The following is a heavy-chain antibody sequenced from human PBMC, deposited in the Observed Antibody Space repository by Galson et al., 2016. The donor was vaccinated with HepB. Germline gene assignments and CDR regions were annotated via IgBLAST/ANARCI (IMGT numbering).Heavy chain of an antibody. J-gene: IGHJ6*02. CDR1: GFTFRSYG. V-gene: IGHV3-33*06. CDR2: IWCDGSHK. CDR3: AKGLKGRDYYGMDV. Sequence: SLRLSCAASGFTFRSYGMHWVRQVPGKGLEWVAVIWCDGSHKFYVDSVKGRFTISRDNSKNTLYLQMNSLRAEDTAVYYCAKGLKGRDYYGMDVWGQGTTVTVSS.